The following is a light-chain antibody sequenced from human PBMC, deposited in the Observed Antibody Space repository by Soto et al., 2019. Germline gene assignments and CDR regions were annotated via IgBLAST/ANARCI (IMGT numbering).Light chain of an antibody. CDR2: DAS. CDR3: QHYGRSPPSWT. J-gene: IGKJ1*01. CDR1: QSVSSNY. Sequence: ESVLTQSPGTLSLSPGERATLSCRASQSVSSNYLAWYQYKPGQPPRLLISDASSRATGVLDRFTGSGSGTDLTLTIRGLEPEDFAVYYCQHYGRSPPSWTFGQGTKVEIK. V-gene: IGKV3-20*01.